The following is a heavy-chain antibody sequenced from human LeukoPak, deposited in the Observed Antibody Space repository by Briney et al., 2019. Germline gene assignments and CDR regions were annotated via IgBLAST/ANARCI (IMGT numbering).Heavy chain of an antibody. Sequence: SVKVSCKASGGTFSSYAISWVRQAPGQGLEWMGGIIPIFGTADYAQKFQGRVTITADTSTSTAYMELRSLRSDDTAVYYCARATAAAAAGTSTYWGQGTLVTVSS. CDR2: IIPIFGTA. D-gene: IGHD6-13*01. CDR1: GGTFSSYA. V-gene: IGHV1-69*06. CDR3: ARATAAAAAGTSTY. J-gene: IGHJ4*02.